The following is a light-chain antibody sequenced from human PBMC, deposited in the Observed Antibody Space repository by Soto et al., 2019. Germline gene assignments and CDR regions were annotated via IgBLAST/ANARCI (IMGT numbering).Light chain of an antibody. CDR3: SSYTGSRAPLV. Sequence: QPVLTQPASVSGSPGQSITISCTGTSSDVGRYNYVSWYQQHPGKAPKLMIFDVSNRPSGVSNRFSGSKSGNTASLTISGLQAEDEADYYCSSYTGSRAPLVFGGGTKVTVL. CDR2: DVS. CDR1: SSDVGRYNY. J-gene: IGLJ2*01. V-gene: IGLV2-14*01.